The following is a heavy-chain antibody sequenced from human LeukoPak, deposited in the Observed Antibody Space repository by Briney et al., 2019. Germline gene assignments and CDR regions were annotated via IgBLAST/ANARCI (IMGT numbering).Heavy chain of an antibody. CDR3: ARVGWNGYFDY. V-gene: IGHV4-59*01. CDR2: IYYSGST. Sequence: SETLSLTCTVSDGSISSYYWSWIRQPPGKGLEWIGYIYYSGSTNYNPSLKSRVTISVDTSKNQFSLKLSSVTAADTAVYYCARVGWNGYFDYWGQGTLVTVSS. J-gene: IGHJ4*02. D-gene: IGHD1-1*01. CDR1: DGSISSYY.